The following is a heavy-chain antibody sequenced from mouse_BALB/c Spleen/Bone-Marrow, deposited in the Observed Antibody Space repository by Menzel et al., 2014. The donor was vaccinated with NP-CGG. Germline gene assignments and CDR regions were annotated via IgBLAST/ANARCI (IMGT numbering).Heavy chain of an antibody. CDR2: IFPGSGNT. D-gene: IGHD2-1*01. Sequence: QVQPQQSGPELVKPGASVKISCKASGYSFTSYYIHWVKQRPGQGLEWIGWIFPGSGNTKYNEEFKGKATLTADTSSSTAYMQLSSLTSEDSAVYFCARSGYVGNYPYFDYWGQGTTLTVSS. CDR1: GYSFTSYY. CDR3: ARSGYVGNYPYFDY. J-gene: IGHJ2*01. V-gene: IGHV1-66*01.